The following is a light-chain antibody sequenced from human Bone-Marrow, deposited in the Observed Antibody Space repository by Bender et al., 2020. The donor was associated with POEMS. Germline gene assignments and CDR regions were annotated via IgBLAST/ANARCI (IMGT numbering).Light chain of an antibody. CDR2: DVN. J-gene: IGLJ3*02. CDR3: ASYAVGVWV. Sequence: QSALTQPASVSGSPGQSITISCTGATDDFGADNYVSWYQQFPGEPPHLIIYDVNSRPSGVSNRFSASKSANTASLTISGLQPEDESHFYCASYAVGVWVFGGGTKLTVL. CDR1: TDDFGADNY. V-gene: IGLV2-14*01.